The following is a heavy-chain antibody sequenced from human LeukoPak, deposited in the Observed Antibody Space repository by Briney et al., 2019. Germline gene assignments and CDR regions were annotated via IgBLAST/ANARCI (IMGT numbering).Heavy chain of an antibody. CDR1: GFTFSVYA. CDR3: AQRRDYFDY. V-gene: IGHV3-23*01. J-gene: IGHJ4*02. CDR2: ISGSGVTT. Sequence: GGSLRLSCAASGFTFSVYAMTWVRQAPGKGLEWVSSISGSGVTTYYADSAKGRFTISRDNSKNTLYLQMNSLRAEDTAVYYCAQRRDYFDYWGQGTLVTVSS.